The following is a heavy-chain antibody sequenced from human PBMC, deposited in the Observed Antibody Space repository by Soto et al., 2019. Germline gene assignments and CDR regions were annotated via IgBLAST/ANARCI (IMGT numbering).Heavy chain of an antibody. CDR2: INHSGST. D-gene: IGHD3-10*01. Sequence: QVQLQQWGAGLLKPSETLSLTCAVYGGSFSGYYWSWIRQPPGKGLEWIGEINHSGSTNYNPSLKSRVTISVDTSKNQFSLKLSSVTAADTAVYYCARGGLRITMVRGVRGLVDYWGQGTLVTVSS. J-gene: IGHJ4*02. V-gene: IGHV4-34*01. CDR1: GGSFSGYY. CDR3: ARGGLRITMVRGVRGLVDY.